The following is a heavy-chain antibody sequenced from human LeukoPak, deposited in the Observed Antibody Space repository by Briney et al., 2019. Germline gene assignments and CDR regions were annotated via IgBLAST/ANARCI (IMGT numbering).Heavy chain of an antibody. V-gene: IGHV3-30*02. J-gene: IGHJ4*02. CDR3: ARDERGLYSGWELLGTYFDY. CDR1: GFTFSDEG. CDR2: IHVDANEI. D-gene: IGHD1-26*01. Sequence: PGGSLRLSCAASGFTFSDEGMHWVRQAPGKGLEWVSFIHVDANEIYYADSVKGRFTISRDSSKNTLHLQMNSLRPDDTAVYYCARDERGLYSGWELLGTYFDYWGQGTLVTVSS.